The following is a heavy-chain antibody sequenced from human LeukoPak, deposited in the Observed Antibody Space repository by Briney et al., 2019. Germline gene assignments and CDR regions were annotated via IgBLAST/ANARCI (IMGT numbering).Heavy chain of an antibody. D-gene: IGHD2/OR15-2a*01. V-gene: IGHV4-59*02. J-gene: IGHJ6*02. CDR3: ARRDFVYYGLDV. CDR1: GGSVSSYY. Sequence: SETLSLTCTVSGGSVSSYYWSWIRQPPGKGLEWIGYIYYSGSTNYNPSLKSRVTISVDTSKNQFSLKLSSVTAADTAVYYCARRDFVYYGLDVWSQGTTVTVSS. CDR2: IYYSGST.